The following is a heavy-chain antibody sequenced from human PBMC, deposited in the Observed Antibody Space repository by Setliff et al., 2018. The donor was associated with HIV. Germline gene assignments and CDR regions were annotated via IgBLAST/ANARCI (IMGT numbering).Heavy chain of an antibody. J-gene: IGHJ4*02. CDR3: ARHAAGPDGPFDY. CDR2: INYSGNT. V-gene: IGHV4-39*01. CDR1: GGSVSSSSYY. Sequence: SETLSLTCTVSGGSVSSSSYYWGWIRQRPGKGLEWIGSINYSGNTFYNPSLQSRGTISLDTSKRQFSLKLSSVTAADTAVYYCARHAAGPDGPFDYWGQGTLVTVSS.